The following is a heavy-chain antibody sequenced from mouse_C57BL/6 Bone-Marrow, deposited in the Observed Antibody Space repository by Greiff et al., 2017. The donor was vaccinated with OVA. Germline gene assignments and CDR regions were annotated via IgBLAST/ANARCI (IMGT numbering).Heavy chain of an antibody. V-gene: IGHV1-52*01. CDR3: ARSGYYGSSYLYFDV. D-gene: IGHD1-1*01. J-gene: IGHJ1*03. Sequence: VQLQQSGAELVRPGSSVKLSCKASGYTFTSYWMHWVKQRPIQGLEWIGNIDPSDSETHYNQKFKDKATLTVDKSSSTAYMQLSSLTSEDSAVYYCARSGYYGSSYLYFDVWGTGTTVTVSS. CDR2: IDPSDSET. CDR1: GYTFTSYW.